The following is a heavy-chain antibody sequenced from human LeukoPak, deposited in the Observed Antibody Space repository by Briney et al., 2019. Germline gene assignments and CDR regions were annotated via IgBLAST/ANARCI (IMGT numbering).Heavy chain of an antibody. J-gene: IGHJ6*02. CDR1: GGSISGYY. CDR2: IYYSGST. V-gene: IGHV4-59*01. Sequence: SETLSLTCTVSGGSISGYYWSWIRQPPGKGLEWIGYIYYSGSTNYNPSLKSRVTISVDTSKNQFSLKLSSVTAADTAVYYCAVGGYQGDYYYYYGMDVWGQGTTVTVSS. CDR3: AVGGYQGDYYYYYGMDV. D-gene: IGHD2-2*01.